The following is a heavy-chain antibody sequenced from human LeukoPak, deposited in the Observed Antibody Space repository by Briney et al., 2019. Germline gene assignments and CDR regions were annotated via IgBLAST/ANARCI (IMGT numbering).Heavy chain of an antibody. Sequence: PSETLSLTCTVSGGSISSYYWSWIRQPPGKGLEWIGEINHSGSTNYNPSLKSRVTISVDTSKNQFSLKLSSVTAADTAVYYCARGDYGGNSNWGQGTLVTVSS. CDR1: GGSISSYY. V-gene: IGHV4-34*01. D-gene: IGHD4-17*01. CDR3: ARGDYGGNSN. CDR2: INHSGST. J-gene: IGHJ4*02.